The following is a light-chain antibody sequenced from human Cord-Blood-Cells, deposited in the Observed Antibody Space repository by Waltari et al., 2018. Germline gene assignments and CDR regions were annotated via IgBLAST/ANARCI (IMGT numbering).Light chain of an antibody. J-gene: IGKJ1*01. Sequence: DIQMTQSTSTLSASVGDRDTITCRASQSISSWLAWYQQKPGKAPKLLIYDASSLESGVPSRFSGSGSWTEFTLTISSLQPDDFATYYCQQYNSYSWTFGQGTKVEIK. CDR3: QQYNSYSWT. CDR1: QSISSW. V-gene: IGKV1-5*01. CDR2: DAS.